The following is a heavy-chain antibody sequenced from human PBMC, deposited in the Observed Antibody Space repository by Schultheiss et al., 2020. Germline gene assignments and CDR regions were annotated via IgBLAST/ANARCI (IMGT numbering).Heavy chain of an antibody. CDR3: ARSPPRLRLRNYMDV. CDR1: GGSFSGYY. CDR2: INHSGST. D-gene: IGHD4-17*01. J-gene: IGHJ6*03. Sequence: SETLSLTCAVYGGSFSGYYWGWIRQPPGKGLEWIGEINHSGSTNYNPSLKSRVTISVDKSKNQFSLKLSSVTAADTAVYYCARSPPRLRLRNYMDVWGKGTTVTVSS. V-gene: IGHV4-34*01.